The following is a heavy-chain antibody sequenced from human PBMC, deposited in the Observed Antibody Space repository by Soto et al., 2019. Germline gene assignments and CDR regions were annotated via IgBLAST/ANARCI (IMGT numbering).Heavy chain of an antibody. D-gene: IGHD3-22*01. CDR3: AALTMRARGYYYGMDV. CDR1: GYSFTSYW. J-gene: IGHJ6*02. CDR2: IDPSDSYT. V-gene: IGHV5-10-1*01. Sequence: PGESLKISCKGSGYSFTSYWISWVRQMPGKGLEWMGRIDPSDSYTNYSPSFQGHVTISADKSISTAYLQWSSLKASDTAMYYCAALTMRARGYYYGMDVWAQGTKVTVSS.